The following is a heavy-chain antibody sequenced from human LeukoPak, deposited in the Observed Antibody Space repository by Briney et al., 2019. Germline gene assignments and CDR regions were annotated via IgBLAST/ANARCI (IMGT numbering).Heavy chain of an antibody. Sequence: ASVKVPCKASGYTFTNYYIHWVRQAPGQGLEWMGWISAYNGNTNYAQKLQGRVTMTTDTSTSTAYMELRSLRSDDTAVYYCARVATGYSSGWFDYGGQGTLVTVSS. D-gene: IGHD6-19*01. J-gene: IGHJ4*02. V-gene: IGHV1-18*04. CDR3: ARVATGYSSGWFDY. CDR2: ISAYNGNT. CDR1: GYTFTNYY.